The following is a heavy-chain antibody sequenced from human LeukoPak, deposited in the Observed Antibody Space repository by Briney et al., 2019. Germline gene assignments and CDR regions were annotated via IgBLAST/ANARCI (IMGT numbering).Heavy chain of an antibody. Sequence: SETLSLTCTVSGGSISSYYWSWIRQPAGKGLEWIGRIYTSGSTNYNPSLKSRVTISVDTSKNQFSLKLSSVTAADTAVYYCARVPVLRFLENPEHGGFDPWGQGTLVTVSS. CDR1: GGSISSYY. J-gene: IGHJ5*02. V-gene: IGHV4-4*07. CDR3: ARVPVLRFLENPEHGGFDP. D-gene: IGHD3-3*01. CDR2: IYTSGST.